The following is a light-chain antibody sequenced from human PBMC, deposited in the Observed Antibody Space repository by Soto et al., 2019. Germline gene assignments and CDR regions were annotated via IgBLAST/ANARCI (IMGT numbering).Light chain of an antibody. CDR3: QTWGTGIPV. Sequence: QSVLTQSPSASASLGASVKLTCTLSSGHSSYAIAWHQQQPEKGPRYLMKLNSDGSHSKGDGIPDRFSGSGSGAERYLTISSLQSEDEADYYCQTWGTGIPVFGGGTKLTVL. J-gene: IGLJ3*02. V-gene: IGLV4-69*01. CDR1: SGHSSYA. CDR2: LNSDGSH.